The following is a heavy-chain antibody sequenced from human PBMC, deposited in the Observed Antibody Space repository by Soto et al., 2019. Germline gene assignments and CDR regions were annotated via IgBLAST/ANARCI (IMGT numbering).Heavy chain of an antibody. V-gene: IGHV1-2*02. J-gene: IGHJ4*02. CDR2: INPNSGGT. CDR1: GYTFTGYY. D-gene: IGHD2-15*01. Sequence: GASVKVSCKASGYTFTGYYMHWVRQALGQGLEWMGWINPNSGGTNYAQKFQGRVTMTRDTSISTAYMELSRLRSDDTAVYYCARVNVVVVAATREYYFDFWGQGTLVTVSS. CDR3: ARVNVVVVAATREYYFDF.